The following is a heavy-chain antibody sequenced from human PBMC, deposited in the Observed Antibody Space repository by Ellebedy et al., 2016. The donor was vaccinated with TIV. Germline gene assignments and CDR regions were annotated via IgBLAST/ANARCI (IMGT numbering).Heavy chain of an antibody. J-gene: IGHJ4*02. V-gene: IGHV3-21*01. D-gene: IGHD6-19*01. CDR2: TSGHLQYK. CDR3: ARGGRDQWLIDY. CDR1: GFIFSDFS. Sequence: PGGSLRLSCAASGFIFSDFSMNWVRQTPGKGLEWASSTSGHLQYKNYTASVKGRFSISRDNSRNTPYVQMTSLRAQDTAVYYCARGGRDQWLIDYWGQGTLVTVSS.